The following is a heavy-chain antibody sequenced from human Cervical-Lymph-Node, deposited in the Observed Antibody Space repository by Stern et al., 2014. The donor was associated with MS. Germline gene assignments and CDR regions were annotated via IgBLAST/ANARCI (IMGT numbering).Heavy chain of an antibody. CDR1: GFSVATAGVG. J-gene: IGHJ4*02. Sequence: QVTLKESGPTLVKPTQTVTLTCTLSGFSVATAGVGVGWIRQPPGKALEWLARNFWDGDKLYSPSLKNRLTIIKDTSKNQVVLTMTNVDPVDTATYYCAHSRVKYCRGGTCYSSLFDYWGQGTLVTVSS. CDR3: AHSRVKYCRGGTCYSSLFDY. D-gene: IGHD2-15*01. CDR2: NFWDGDK. V-gene: IGHV2-5*02.